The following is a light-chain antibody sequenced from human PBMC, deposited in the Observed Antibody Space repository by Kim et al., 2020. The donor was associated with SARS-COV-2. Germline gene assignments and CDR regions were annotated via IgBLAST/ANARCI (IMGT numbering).Light chain of an antibody. CDR1: KLGDKY. CDR2: QDS. CDR3: QAWDSSTVV. J-gene: IGLJ2*01. V-gene: IGLV3-1*01. Sequence: SYELTQPPSVSVSPGQTASITCSGDKLGDKYACWYQQKPGQSHVLVIYQDSKRPSGIPERFSGSNSGNTATLTISGTQATDEADYYCQAWDSSTVVFGGG.